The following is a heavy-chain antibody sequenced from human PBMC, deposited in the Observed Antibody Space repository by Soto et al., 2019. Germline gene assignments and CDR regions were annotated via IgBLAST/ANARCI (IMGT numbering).Heavy chain of an antibody. CDR2: IDPSDSYT. Sequence: PGESLKISCKGSGYSFTSYWISWVRQMPGKGLEWMGRIDPSDSYTNYSPSFQGHVTISADKSISTAYLQWGNLEASDTAMYYCARDGDTTMILLGYYYGMDVWGQGTTVTVSS. CDR3: ARDGDTTMILLGYYYGMDV. J-gene: IGHJ6*02. V-gene: IGHV5-10-1*01. D-gene: IGHD5-18*01. CDR1: GYSFTSYW.